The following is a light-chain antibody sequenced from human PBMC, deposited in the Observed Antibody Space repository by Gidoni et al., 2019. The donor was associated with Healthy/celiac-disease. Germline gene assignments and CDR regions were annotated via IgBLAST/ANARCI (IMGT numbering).Light chain of an antibody. CDR1: QSVSSSY. CDR2: GAS. CDR3: QQYGSSPRT. V-gene: IGKV3-20*01. J-gene: IGKJ2*01. Sequence: EIVLTQSPGTLSLSPGERATLSCRASQSVSSSYLAWYQQTPGQAPRLLIYGASSRATGIPDRFSGSGSGTDFTLTISRLEPEDFAVYYCQQYGSSPRTFXQXTKLEIK.